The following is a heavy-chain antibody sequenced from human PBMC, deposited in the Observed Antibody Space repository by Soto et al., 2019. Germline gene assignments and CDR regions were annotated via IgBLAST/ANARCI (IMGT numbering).Heavy chain of an antibody. Sequence: SETLSLTCTVSGGSISSGDYYWSWIRQPPGKGLEWIGYIYYSGSSSYNPSLKSRVTISLDTSKNQFSLNLNSVTAADTAVYYCASLRNFYDGSAYFDYWGQGTRVTVSS. D-gene: IGHD3-22*01. CDR2: IYYSGSS. V-gene: IGHV4-30-4*01. CDR1: GGSISSGDYY. CDR3: ASLRNFYDGSAYFDY. J-gene: IGHJ4*02.